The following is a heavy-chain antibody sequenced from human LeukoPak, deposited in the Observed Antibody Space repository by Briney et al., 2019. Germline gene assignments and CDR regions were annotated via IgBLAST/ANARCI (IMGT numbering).Heavy chain of an antibody. CDR1: GGSISSHY. CDR3: ARGGSWFDP. V-gene: IGHV4-59*11. CDR2: IYYSGST. J-gene: IGHJ5*02. Sequence: QTSETLSLTCTVSGGSISSHYWSWIRQPPGKGLEWIGYIYYSGSTNYNPSLKSRVTISVDTSKNQFSLKLSSVTAADTAVYYCARGGSWFDPWGQGTLVTVSS.